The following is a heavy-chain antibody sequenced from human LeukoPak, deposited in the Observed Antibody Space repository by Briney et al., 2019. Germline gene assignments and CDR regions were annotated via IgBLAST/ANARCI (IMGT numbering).Heavy chain of an antibody. D-gene: IGHD6-19*01. CDR2: IYHSGST. V-gene: IGHV4-38-2*01. J-gene: IGHJ5*02. Sequence: SETLSLTCAVSGYSIRSGYYRGWIRQPPGKGLEWIGSIYHSGSTYYNPSLKSRVTISVDTSKNQFSLKLSFVTAADTAVYYCAKHVDMGGGMIAVADHWFDPWGQGTLVTVSS. CDR3: AKHVDMGGGMIAVADHWFDP. CDR1: GYSIRSGYY.